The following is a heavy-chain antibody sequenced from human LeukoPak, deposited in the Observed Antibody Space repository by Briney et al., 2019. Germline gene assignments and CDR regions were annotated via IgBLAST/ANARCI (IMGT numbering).Heavy chain of an antibody. V-gene: IGHV4-59*01. J-gene: IGHJ4*02. D-gene: IGHD2-15*01. Sequence: EPSETLSLTCTVSGGSISSYYWSWIRQPPGKRLEWIGYIYYSGSTNYNPSLKSRVTISVDTSKNQFSLTLSSVTAADTAVYYCARSSTPSHAIDFDYWGQGTLVTVSS. CDR1: GGSISSYY. CDR3: ARSSTPSHAIDFDY. CDR2: IYYSGST.